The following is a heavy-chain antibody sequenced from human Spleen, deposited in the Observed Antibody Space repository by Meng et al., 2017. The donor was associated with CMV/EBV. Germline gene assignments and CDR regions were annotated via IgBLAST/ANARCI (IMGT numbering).Heavy chain of an antibody. J-gene: IGHJ6*02. D-gene: IGHD2-15*01. CDR1: GYTFTSYD. V-gene: IGHV1-18*01. CDR3: AKSESPLALPSYYYFGLDV. CDR2: MNPNSGNT. Sequence: ASVKVSCKASGYTFTSYDINWVRQATGQGLEWMGWMNPNSGNTNYAQKLQGRVTMTTDTSTSTDYMELRNLRSDDTAVYYCAKSESPLALPSYYYFGLDVWGQGTTVTVSS.